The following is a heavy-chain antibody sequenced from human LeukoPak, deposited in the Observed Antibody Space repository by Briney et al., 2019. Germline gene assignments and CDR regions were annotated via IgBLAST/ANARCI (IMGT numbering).Heavy chain of an antibody. D-gene: IGHD2-15*01. V-gene: IGHV1-8*01. CDR3: ARGLVVAATPSY. CDR2: MNPNSGNT. J-gene: IGHJ4*02. CDR1: GYTFTSYD. Sequence: ASVKVSCKASGYTFTSYDINWVRQATGQGLEWMGWMNPNSGNTGYAQKFQGRVTMTRNTSISTAYMELSSLRSEDTAVYYCARGLVVAATPSYWGQGTLVTVSS.